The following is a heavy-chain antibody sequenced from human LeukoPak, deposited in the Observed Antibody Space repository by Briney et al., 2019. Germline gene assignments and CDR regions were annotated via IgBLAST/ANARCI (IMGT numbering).Heavy chain of an antibody. D-gene: IGHD2-2*01. CDR2: IRSKANSYAT. V-gene: IGHV3-73*01. J-gene: IGHJ4*02. Sequence: PGGSLRLSCAASGFTFSGSAMHWVRQASGKGLEWVGRIRSKANSYATAYAASVKGRFTISRDDSKNTAYLQMNSLRAEDTALYYCAKGEQYCSSTSCYPDYWGQGTLVTVSS. CDR3: AKGEQYCSSTSCYPDY. CDR1: GFTFSGSA.